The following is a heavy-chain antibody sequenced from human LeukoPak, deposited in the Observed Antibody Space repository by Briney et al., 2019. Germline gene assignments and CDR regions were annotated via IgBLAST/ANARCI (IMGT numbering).Heavy chain of an antibody. CDR3: ARAQYSSSWLPSQNYYYMDV. CDR2: IYYSGST. CDR1: GGSISSYY. D-gene: IGHD6-13*01. J-gene: IGHJ6*03. Sequence: SETLSLTCTVSGGSISSYYWSWIRQPPGKGLEWIGYIYYSGSTNYNPSLKSRVTISVDTSKNQFSLKLSSVTAADTAVYYCARAQYSSSWLPSQNYYYMDVWGKGTTVTVSS. V-gene: IGHV4-59*12.